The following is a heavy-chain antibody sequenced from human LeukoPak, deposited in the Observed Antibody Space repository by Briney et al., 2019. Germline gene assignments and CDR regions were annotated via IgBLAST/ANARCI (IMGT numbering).Heavy chain of an antibody. V-gene: IGHV4-59*12. J-gene: IGHJ6*02. Sequence: SETLSLTCTVSGGSISSYYWSWIRQPPGKGLEWIGYIYYSGSTNYNPSLKSRVTISVDTSKNQFSLKLSSVTAADTAVYYCACSGYYSKSHYYGMDVWGQGTTVTVSS. CDR3: ACSGYYSKSHYYGMDV. CDR2: IYYSGST. CDR1: GGSISSYY. D-gene: IGHD3-22*01.